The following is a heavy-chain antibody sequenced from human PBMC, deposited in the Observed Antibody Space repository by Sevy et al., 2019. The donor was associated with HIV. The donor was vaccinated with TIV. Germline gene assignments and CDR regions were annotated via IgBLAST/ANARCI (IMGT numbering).Heavy chain of an antibody. CDR1: GITFSTSG. V-gene: IGHV3-30*18. D-gene: IGHD3-9*01. Sequence: GGSLRLSCVVSGITFSTSGMHWVRQAPGKGLEWVALISYHGSDKFYAYSVKGRSTISSDNSKNILYLQMISLRDEDTAVYYCAKDFTGYNRMDVWGQGTMVTVSS. CDR2: ISYHGSDK. CDR3: AKDFTGYNRMDV. J-gene: IGHJ6*02.